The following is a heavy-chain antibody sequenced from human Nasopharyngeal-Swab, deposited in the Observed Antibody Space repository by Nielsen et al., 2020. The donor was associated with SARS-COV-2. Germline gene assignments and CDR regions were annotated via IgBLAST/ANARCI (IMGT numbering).Heavy chain of an antibody. CDR3: ARDRGVNDYVWGSYRKSDAFDI. V-gene: IGHV1-46*01. J-gene: IGHJ3*02. CDR1: GYTFTSYY. CDR2: INPSGGST. D-gene: IGHD3-16*02. Sequence: ASVKVSCKASGYTFTSYYMHWVRQAPGQGLEWMGIINPSGGSTSYAQKFQGRVTMTRDTSTSTVYKELSSLRSEDTAVYYCARDRGVNDYVWGSYRKSDAFDIWGQGTMVTVSS.